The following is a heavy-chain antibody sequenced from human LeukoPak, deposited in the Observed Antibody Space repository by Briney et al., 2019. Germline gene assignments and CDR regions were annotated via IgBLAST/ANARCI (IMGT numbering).Heavy chain of an antibody. CDR2: IYSSGTT. CDR1: GFSVSDNY. D-gene: IGHD6-6*01. J-gene: IGHJ4*02. V-gene: IGHV3-53*01. Sequence: GGSLRLSCAASGFSVSDNYMSWVRQPPGKGLEWVSLIYSSGTTYYADSVEGRFTISRDNSRNTLYLQMNNLRAEDTAIYYCTRGSGRSSSFPIFDSWGQGTLVTVSS. CDR3: TRGSGRSSSFPIFDS.